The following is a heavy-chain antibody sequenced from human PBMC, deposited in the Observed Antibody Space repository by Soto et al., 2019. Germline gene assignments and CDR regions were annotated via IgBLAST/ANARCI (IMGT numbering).Heavy chain of an antibody. CDR3: PTTRNWNAVRDYYGMDV. CDR1: GGTFSSYA. Sequence: QVQLVQSGAEVKKPGSSVKVSCKASGGTFSSYAISWVRQAPGQGLEWMGGIIPIFGTADYAQKFQGRVTITADESTSTAYMELSSLRSEDTAVYYCPTTRNWNAVRDYYGMDVWGQGTTVTVSS. CDR2: IIPIFGTA. J-gene: IGHJ6*02. D-gene: IGHD1-1*01. V-gene: IGHV1-69*12.